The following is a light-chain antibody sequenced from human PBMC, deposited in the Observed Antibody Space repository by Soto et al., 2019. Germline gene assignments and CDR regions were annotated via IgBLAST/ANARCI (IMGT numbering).Light chain of an antibody. CDR3: QKYNSPGA. CDR1: QGISNF. J-gene: IGKJ1*01. V-gene: IGKV1-27*01. Sequence: DIQMPQSPSSLSASVGDRVTITCRASQGISNFLAWYQQKPGKVPKLLIYAASTLQSGVPSRFSGSGSGTDFTLTISSLQHEDVATYSCQKYNSPGAFGQGTKVEIK. CDR2: AAS.